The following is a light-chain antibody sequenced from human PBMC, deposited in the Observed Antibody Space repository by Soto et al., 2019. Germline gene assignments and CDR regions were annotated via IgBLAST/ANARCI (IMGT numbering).Light chain of an antibody. CDR3: ATWDDSLRGLL. V-gene: IGLV1-44*01. Sequence: QSVLTQPPSASGTPGQRVTISCSGSSSNIGSNTVNWYQQLPGTAPKLLIYSNNKRPSRVPDRISGSKSGTSASLAISGLQSEDEADYYCATWDDSLRGLLFGGGTKVTVL. CDR2: SNN. J-gene: IGLJ2*01. CDR1: SSNIGSNT.